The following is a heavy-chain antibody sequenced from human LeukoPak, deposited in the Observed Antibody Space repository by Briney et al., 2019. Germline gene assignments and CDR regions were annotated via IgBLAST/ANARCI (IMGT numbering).Heavy chain of an antibody. CDR3: AKDGLEWKLTSAFDI. V-gene: IGHV3-9*01. D-gene: IGHD1-26*01. CDR2: ICWNSGSI. J-gene: IGHJ3*02. Sequence: GGSLRLSCAASGFTFDDYAMHWVRQAPGKGLEWVSGICWNSGSIGYADSVKGRFTISRDNAKNSLYLQMNSLRAEDTALYYCAKDGLEWKLTSAFDIWGQGTMVTVSS. CDR1: GFTFDDYA.